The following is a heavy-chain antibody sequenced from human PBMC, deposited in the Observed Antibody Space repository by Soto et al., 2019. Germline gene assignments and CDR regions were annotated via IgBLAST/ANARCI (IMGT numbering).Heavy chain of an antibody. V-gene: IGHV3-9*01. CDR3: AKDFYGDYIYYGMDV. CDR1: GFTFDDYA. J-gene: IGHJ6*02. Sequence: EVQLVESGGDFVQPGRSLRLSCAASGFTFDDYAMHRVRQAPGKGLESVSGISWSANNIGYADSVKGRFTISRDNAKTSLYLEMNSLRTEDTALYYCAKDFYGDYIYYGMDVWGQGTTVIVPS. CDR2: ISWSANNI. D-gene: IGHD4-17*01.